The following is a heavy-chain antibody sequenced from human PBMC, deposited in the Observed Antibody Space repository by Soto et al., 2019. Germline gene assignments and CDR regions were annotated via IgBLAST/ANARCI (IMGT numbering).Heavy chain of an antibody. D-gene: IGHD2-15*01. J-gene: IGHJ4*02. CDR1: GGTFSSYA. CDR2: IIPIFGTA. Sequence: QVPLVQSGAEVKKPGSSVKVSCKASGGTFSSYAISWVRQAPGQGLEWMGGIIPIFGTANYAQKFQGRVTITADKSTSTAYMELSSLRSEDTAVYYCARESSQYCSGGSCYSGGDYWGQGTLVTVSS. V-gene: IGHV1-69*06. CDR3: ARESSQYCSGGSCYSGGDY.